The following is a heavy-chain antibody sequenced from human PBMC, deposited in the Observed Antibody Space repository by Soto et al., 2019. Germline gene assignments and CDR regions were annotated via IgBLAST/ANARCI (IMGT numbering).Heavy chain of an antibody. CDR3: AKDDGPGRSYYYDSSGYYGPNFDY. J-gene: IGHJ4*02. CDR1: GFTFSSYG. V-gene: IGHV3-30*18. D-gene: IGHD3-22*01. CDR2: ISYDGSNK. Sequence: PGGSLRLSCAASGFTFSSYGMHWVRQAPGKGLEWVAVISYDGSNKYYADSVKGRFTISRDNSKNTLYLQMNSLRAEDTAVYYCAKDDGPGRSYYYDSSGYYGPNFDYWGQGTLVTVSS.